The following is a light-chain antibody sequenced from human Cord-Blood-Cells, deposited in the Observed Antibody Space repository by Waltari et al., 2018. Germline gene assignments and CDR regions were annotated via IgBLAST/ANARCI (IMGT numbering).Light chain of an antibody. V-gene: IGKV3-15*01. Sequence: EIVMTQSPATLSVSPGERATLSCRASQSVSSNLAWYQQKPGQAPRLLIYGASTRATGSPARFSGSGSGTECTLTISSLQSEDFAVYYCQQYNNWPPTFGGGTKVEIK. J-gene: IGKJ4*01. CDR1: QSVSSN. CDR3: QQYNNWPPT. CDR2: GAS.